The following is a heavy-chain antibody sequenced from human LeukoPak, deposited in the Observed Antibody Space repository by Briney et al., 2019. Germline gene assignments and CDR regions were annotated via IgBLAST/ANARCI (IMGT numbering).Heavy chain of an antibody. D-gene: IGHD6-13*01. J-gene: IGHJ6*03. CDR2: IIPIFGTA. Sequence: SVKVSCKVSGYTLTELSMHWVRQAPGKGLEWMGGIIPIFGTANYAQKFQGRVTITADESTSTAYMELSSLRSEDTAVYYCARGVAAGASYYYYYMDVWGKGTTVTVSS. V-gene: IGHV1-69*13. CDR1: GYTLTELS. CDR3: ARGVAAGASYYYYYMDV.